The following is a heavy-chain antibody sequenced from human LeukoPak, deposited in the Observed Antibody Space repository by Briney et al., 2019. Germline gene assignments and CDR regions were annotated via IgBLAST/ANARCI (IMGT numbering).Heavy chain of an antibody. CDR2: INHSGST. V-gene: IGHV4-34*01. CDR1: GGSFSGYY. J-gene: IGHJ5*02. Sequence: SETLSLTCAVYGGSFSGYYWSWIRQPPGKGLEWIGEINHSGSTNYNPSLKSRVTISVDTSKNQFSLKLSSVTAADTAVYYCARRGFDPWGEGTLVTVSS. CDR3: ARRGFDP.